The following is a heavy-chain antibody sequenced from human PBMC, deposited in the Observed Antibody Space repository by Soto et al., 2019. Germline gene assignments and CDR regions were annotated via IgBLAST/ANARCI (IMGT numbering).Heavy chain of an antibody. CDR3: ARGDRYCSSTSCYYSADAFDI. CDR2: INPSGGST. V-gene: IGHV1-46*03. CDR1: GSTYTIYY. D-gene: IGHD2-2*01. Sequence: ASLKGSCKTSGSTYTIYYRHWGRQTKRQGLEWMGIINPSGGSTSYAQKFQGRVTMTRDTSTSTVYMELSSLRSEDTAVYYCARGDRYCSSTSCYYSADAFDIWGQGTMVTVSS. J-gene: IGHJ3*02.